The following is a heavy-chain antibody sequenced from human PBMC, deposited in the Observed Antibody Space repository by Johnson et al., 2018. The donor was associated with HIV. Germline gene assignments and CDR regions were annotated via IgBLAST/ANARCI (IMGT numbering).Heavy chain of an antibody. CDR1: GFTFSNHD. CDR3: ARGRGYSGYDPPAAFDI. Sequence: VQLVESGGGVVQPGGSLRLSCAASGFTFSNHDMHWVRQTTGKGLEWVSAIGTAGDTYYPDSVKGRFTISRDNTNNSLYLQMNSLRAEDTAVYYCARGRGYSGYDPPAAFDIWGQGTMVTVSS. CDR2: IGTAGDT. V-gene: IGHV3-13*01. D-gene: IGHD5-12*01. J-gene: IGHJ3*02.